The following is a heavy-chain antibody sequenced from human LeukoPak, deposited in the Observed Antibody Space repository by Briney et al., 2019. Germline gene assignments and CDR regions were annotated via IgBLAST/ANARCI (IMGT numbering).Heavy chain of an antibody. V-gene: IGHV4-59*11. CDR3: ATRLSNSGSAFRH. CDR2: IHYSGST. J-gene: IGHJ1*01. D-gene: IGHD2/OR15-2a*01. Sequence: PSETLSLTCTVSGGSISSHYWSWIRQPPGKGLEWIGYIHYSGSTNYNPSLKSRVTISVDTSKNQFSLKLSSVTAADTAVYYCATRLSNSGSAFRHWGQGTLVTVSS. CDR1: GGSISSHY.